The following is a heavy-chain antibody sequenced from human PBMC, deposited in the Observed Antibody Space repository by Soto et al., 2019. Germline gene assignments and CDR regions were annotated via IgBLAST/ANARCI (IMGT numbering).Heavy chain of an antibody. CDR1: GYTFTNYD. CDR2: MNPNSGNR. Sequence: ASVKVSCKASGYTFTNYDIEWVRQATGQGPEWMGWMNPNSGNRYSVQKFRGRVTMTWDTSISTAYLELSGLRSEDTAVYYCARYDPVLRAAFDSWGQGTMVTVS. V-gene: IGHV1-8*01. D-gene: IGHD2-15*01. CDR3: ARYDPVLRAAFDS. J-gene: IGHJ3*02.